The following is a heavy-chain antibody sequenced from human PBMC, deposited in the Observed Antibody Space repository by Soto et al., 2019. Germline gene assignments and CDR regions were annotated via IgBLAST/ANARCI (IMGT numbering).Heavy chain of an antibody. CDR1: GFTFSSYA. CDR2: ISYDGSNK. D-gene: IGHD6-19*01. V-gene: IGHV3-30*01. Sequence: PGGSLRLSCAASGFTFSSYAMHWVRQAPGKGLEWVAVISYDGSNKYYADTVKGRFTISRDNSKNTLYLQMNSLRAEDTAVYYCAREGDPIAVAVFFDYWGQGT. J-gene: IGHJ4*02. CDR3: AREGDPIAVAVFFDY.